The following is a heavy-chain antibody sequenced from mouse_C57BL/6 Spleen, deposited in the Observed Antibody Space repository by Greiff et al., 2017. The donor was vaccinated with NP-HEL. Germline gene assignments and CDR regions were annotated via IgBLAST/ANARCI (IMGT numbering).Heavy chain of an antibody. J-gene: IGHJ3*01. CDR3: ARRRGNYAWFAY. CDR1: GYTFTSYW. D-gene: IGHD2-1*01. V-gene: IGHV1-61*01. Sequence: QVQLQQLGAELVRPGSSVKPSCKASGYTFTSYWMDWVMQRPGQGLERIGNIYPSDSETHYNQKFKDKATLSVDKSSSTAYMQLSSLTSEDSAVYYCARRRGNYAWFAYWGQGTLVSVSA. CDR2: IYPSDSET.